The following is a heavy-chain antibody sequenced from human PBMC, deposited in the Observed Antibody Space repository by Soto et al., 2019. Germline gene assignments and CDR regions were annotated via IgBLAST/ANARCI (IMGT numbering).Heavy chain of an antibody. J-gene: IGHJ4*02. Sequence: SETLSLTCTVSGGSISSSSYYWGWIRQPPGKGLEWIGSIYYSGSTYYNPSLKSRVTISVDTSKNQFSLKLSSVTAADTAVYYCARHMGYDSSGYYWPFDYWGQGTLVTAPQ. D-gene: IGHD3-22*01. CDR1: GGSISSSSYY. CDR2: IYYSGST. V-gene: IGHV4-39*01. CDR3: ARHMGYDSSGYYWPFDY.